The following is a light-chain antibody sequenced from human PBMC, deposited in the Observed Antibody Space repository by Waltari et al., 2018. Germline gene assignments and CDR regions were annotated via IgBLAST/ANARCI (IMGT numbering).Light chain of an antibody. J-gene: IGLJ3*02. CDR3: HSYTTSSTRV. Sequence: QSALTQPASVSGSPGQSITISCTGTTSDVGAYNHVSWYQQHPGKAPNLMIYEVSNRPSGVSNRFSGSKSGNTASLTISGLQAEDEADYYCHSYTTSSTRVFGGGTKVTVL. CDR2: EVS. CDR1: TSDVGAYNH. V-gene: IGLV2-14*01.